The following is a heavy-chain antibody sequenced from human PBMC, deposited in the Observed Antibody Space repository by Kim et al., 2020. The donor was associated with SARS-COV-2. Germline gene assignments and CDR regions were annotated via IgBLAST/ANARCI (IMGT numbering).Heavy chain of an antibody. CDR1: GGSISSYY. J-gene: IGHJ5*02. V-gene: IGHV4-59*12. CDR3: ARGMYSSSWYVTSWFDP. Sequence: SETLSLTCTVSGGSISSYYWSWIRQPPGKGLEWIGYIYYSGSTNYNLSLKSRVTISVYTSKNQFSLNLRSVTAADTAVYYCARGMYSSSWYVTSWFDPWGQGTLVTV. D-gene: IGHD6-13*01. CDR2: IYYSGST.